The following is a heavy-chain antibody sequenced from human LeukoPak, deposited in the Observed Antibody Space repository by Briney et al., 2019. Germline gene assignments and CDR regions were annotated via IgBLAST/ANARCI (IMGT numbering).Heavy chain of an antibody. D-gene: IGHD3-22*01. J-gene: IGHJ4*02. CDR1: GFTFSGSA. Sequence: GGSLRLSCAAPGFTFSGSAMHWVRQAFGEGLEWVSRIRRKANSYATADAASVKGRFTIYRDDSKNTAYLQMNSLKTEDTAVYYCTRQELSGYYYWGQGTLVTVSS. CDR2: IRRKANSYAT. CDR3: TRQELSGYYY. V-gene: IGHV3-73*01.